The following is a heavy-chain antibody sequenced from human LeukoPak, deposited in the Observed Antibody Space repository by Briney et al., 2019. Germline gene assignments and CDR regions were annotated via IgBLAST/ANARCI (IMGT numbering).Heavy chain of an antibody. CDR1: GWSFSGYF. J-gene: IGHJ4*02. Sequence: PSETLSLTCGVSGWSFSGYFWTWIRQPPGKGLEWIGEINYSGITKYNPSLKSRVTISVDTSKNQCSLKLPSVTAADTAVYYCARVLYDYVWGNYRSEYFDYWGQGTLVTVSS. V-gene: IGHV4-34*01. CDR3: ARVLYDYVWGNYRSEYFDY. CDR2: INYSGIT. D-gene: IGHD3-16*02.